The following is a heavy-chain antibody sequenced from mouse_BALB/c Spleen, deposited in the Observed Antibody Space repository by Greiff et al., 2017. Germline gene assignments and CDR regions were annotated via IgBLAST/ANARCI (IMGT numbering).Heavy chain of an antibody. CDR3: ARDDYYGSSPYAMDY. CDR2: ISDGGSYT. CDR1: GFTFSDYY. V-gene: IGHV5-4*02. D-gene: IGHD1-1*01. Sequence: DVMLVESGGGLVKPGGSLKLSCAASGFTFSDYYMYWVRQTPEKRLEWVATISDGGSYTYYPDSVKGRFTISRDNAKNNLYLQMSSLKSEDTAMYYCARDDYYGSSPYAMDYWGQGTSVTVSS. J-gene: IGHJ4*01.